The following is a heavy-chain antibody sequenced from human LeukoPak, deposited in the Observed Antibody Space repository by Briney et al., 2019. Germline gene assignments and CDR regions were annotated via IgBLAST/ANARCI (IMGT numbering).Heavy chain of an antibody. J-gene: IGHJ4*02. CDR1: GDSISSYY. D-gene: IGHD6-6*01. CDR2: IYTSGGT. CDR3: ARLTRLSTSPDRYYLVY. V-gene: IGHV4-4*09. Sequence: SETLSLTCTVSGDSISSYYWSWIRQPPGKGLEWIGYIYTSGGTNYIPSLKGRVTISIDTSKNQFSLKLSSVTAADSAVYYCARLTRLSTSPDRYYLVYWGQGTLVTVSS.